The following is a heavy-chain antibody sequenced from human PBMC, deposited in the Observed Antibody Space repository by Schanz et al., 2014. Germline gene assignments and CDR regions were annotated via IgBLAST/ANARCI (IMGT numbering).Heavy chain of an antibody. Sequence: EMQLLESGGGLIQPGGSLRLSCAASGFTFSTHAMSWVRQAPGKGLEWVSSISGDHRNTFYADSVKGRFTISRDNSKNTVYLQMNSLRAEDTAVYYCAKDAENTAMITDYFDYWGQGTLVTVSS. CDR1: GFTFSTHA. CDR3: AKDAENTAMITDYFDY. J-gene: IGHJ4*02. D-gene: IGHD5-18*01. CDR2: ISGDHRNT. V-gene: IGHV3-23*01.